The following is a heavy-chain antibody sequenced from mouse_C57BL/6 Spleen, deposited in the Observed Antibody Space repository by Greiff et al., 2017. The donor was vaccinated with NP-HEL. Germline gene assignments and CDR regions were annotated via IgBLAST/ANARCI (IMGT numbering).Heavy chain of an antibody. J-gene: IGHJ2*01. D-gene: IGHD2-4*01. CDR2: IYPSDSET. CDR1: GYTFTSYW. CDR3: ARKGDYDYDGAYYFDD. Sequence: QVQLQQPGAELVRPGSSVKLSCKASGYTFTSYWMDWVKQRPGQGLEWIGNIYPSDSETHYNQKFKDKATLTVDKSSSTAYMQLSSLTSEDSAVYYCARKGDYDYDGAYYFDDWGQGTTLTVSS. V-gene: IGHV1-61*01.